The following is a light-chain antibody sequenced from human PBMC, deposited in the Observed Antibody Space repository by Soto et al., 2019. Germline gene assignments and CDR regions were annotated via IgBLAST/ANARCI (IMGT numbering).Light chain of an antibody. Sequence: EIVMTQSPATLSVSPGETATLSFMASQYVSNKVAWYQQKPGQAPRLLILGASTRATGVPARFSGSGSGTEFTLTISSLQPDDSATYYCQRYNTYPLTFGGGTKVDIK. V-gene: IGKV3-15*01. CDR1: QYVSNK. CDR2: GAS. CDR3: QRYNTYPLT. J-gene: IGKJ4*01.